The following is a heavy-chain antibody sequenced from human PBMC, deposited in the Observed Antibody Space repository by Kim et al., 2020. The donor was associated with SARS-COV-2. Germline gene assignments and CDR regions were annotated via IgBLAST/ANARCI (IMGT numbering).Heavy chain of an antibody. CDR2: IYYSGST. J-gene: IGHJ6*02. CDR1: GGSISSYY. D-gene: IGHD3-10*01. CDR3: ARADRYGSRYYGMDV. V-gene: IGHV4-59*01. Sequence: SETLSPTCTVSGGSISSYYWSWIRQPPGKGLEWIGYIYYSGSTNYNPSLKSRVTISVDTSKNQFSLKLSSVTAADTAVYYCARADRYGSRYYGMDVWGQGTTVTVSS.